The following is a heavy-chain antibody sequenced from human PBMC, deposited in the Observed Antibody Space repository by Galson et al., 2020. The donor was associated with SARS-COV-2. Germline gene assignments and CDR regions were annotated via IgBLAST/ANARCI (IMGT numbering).Heavy chain of an antibody. D-gene: IGHD2-2*01. CDR1: GFTFSSYS. CDR2: ISSSSSYI. CDR3: ARDSRGQIHYYYYGMDV. J-gene: IGHJ6*02. V-gene: IGHV3-21*01. Sequence: PGGSLRLSCAASGFTFSSYSMNWVRQAPGKGLEWVSSISSSSSYIYYADSVKGRFTISRDNAKNSLYLQMNSLRAEDTAVYYCARDSRGQIHYYYYGMDVWGQGTTVTVSS.